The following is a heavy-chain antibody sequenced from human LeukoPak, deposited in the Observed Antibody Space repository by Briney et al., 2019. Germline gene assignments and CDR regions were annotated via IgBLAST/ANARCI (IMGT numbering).Heavy chain of an antibody. J-gene: IGHJ4*02. V-gene: IGHV4-61*02. CDR3: ARDGGWLPRN. D-gene: IGHD5-24*01. Sequence: PSETLSLTCTVSGASINSRNYYWNWIRQPAGKGLEWIGRIYPSGSTNYNPSLKSRVTISLDTSKNQFSLKLSSVTAADTAVYYCARDGGWLPRNWGQGTLVTVSS. CDR1: GASINSRNYY. CDR2: IYPSGST.